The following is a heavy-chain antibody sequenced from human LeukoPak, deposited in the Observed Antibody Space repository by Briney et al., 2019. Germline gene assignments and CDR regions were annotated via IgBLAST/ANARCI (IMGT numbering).Heavy chain of an antibody. J-gene: IGHJ6*02. V-gene: IGHV1-69*13. CDR1: GYTFTNYF. CDR2: IIPIFGTA. Sequence: ASVKVSCKTSGYTFTNYFIHWVRQAPGQGLEWMGGIIPIFGTANYAQKFQGRVTITADESTSTAYMELSSLRSEDTAVYYCARGYYDFWTGGFPRNYGMDVWGQGTTVTVSS. D-gene: IGHD3-3*01. CDR3: ARGYYDFWTGGFPRNYGMDV.